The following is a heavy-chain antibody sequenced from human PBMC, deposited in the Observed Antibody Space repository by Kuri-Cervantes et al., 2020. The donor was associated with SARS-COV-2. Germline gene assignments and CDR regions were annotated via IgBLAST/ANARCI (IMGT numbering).Heavy chain of an antibody. D-gene: IGHD1-1*01. V-gene: IGHV3-21*01. CDR2: ISSSSSYI. J-gene: IGHJ4*02. Sequence: GESLKISCAASGFTFSSYCMNWVRQAPGKGLEWISSISSSSSYIYYADSVKGRFTISRDNAKNMLFPQMNSLRAEDTAVYYCVRDGDHWNFDYWGQGTLVTVSS. CDR1: GFTFSSYC. CDR3: VRDGDHWNFDY.